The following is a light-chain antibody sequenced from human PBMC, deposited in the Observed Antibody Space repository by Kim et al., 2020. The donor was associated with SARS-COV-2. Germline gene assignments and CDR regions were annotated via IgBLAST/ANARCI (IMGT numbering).Light chain of an antibody. V-gene: IGLV3-21*04. CDR3: QVWDSSSDNYV. CDR1: NIGSKS. J-gene: IGLJ1*01. CDR2: YDS. Sequence: SYELTQPPSVSVAPGKTARITCGGNNIGSKSVHWYQQKPGQAPVLVIYYDSDRPSGIPERFSGSNSGNTATLTISRVEAGDEADYYRQVWDSSSDNYVFGTGTKVTVL.